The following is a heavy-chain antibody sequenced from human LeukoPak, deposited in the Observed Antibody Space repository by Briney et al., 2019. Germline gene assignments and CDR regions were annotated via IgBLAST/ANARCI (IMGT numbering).Heavy chain of an antibody. CDR2: ISAYNGNT. CDR3: ARDRPHCSSTSCYFYYYYYYMDV. D-gene: IGHD2-2*01. J-gene: IGHJ6*03. V-gene: IGHV1-18*01. CDR1: GYTFTGYG. Sequence: ASVKVSCKASGYTFTGYGISWVRQAPGQGLEWMGWISAYNGNTNYAQKLQGRVTMTTDTSTSTAYMELRSLRSDDTAVYYCARDRPHCSSTSCYFYYYYYYMDVWGKGTTVTISS.